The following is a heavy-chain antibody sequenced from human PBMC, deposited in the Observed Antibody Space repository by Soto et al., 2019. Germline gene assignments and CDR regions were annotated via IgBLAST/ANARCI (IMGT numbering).Heavy chain of an antibody. CDR1: GFRFRDYG. Sequence: QVQLVQSGGGVVQPGRSLRLSCETSGFRFRDYGMHWVRQAPGKGLEWVAVIWHDGSNKHYADSVKGRFTFSRDNSKSTLFLQMDTLRAEDTAVYYCARAPSAAGTVGFDFWGQGTPVTVSS. V-gene: IGHV3-33*01. CDR2: IWHDGSNK. D-gene: IGHD1-1*01. CDR3: ARAPSAAGTVGFDF. J-gene: IGHJ4*02.